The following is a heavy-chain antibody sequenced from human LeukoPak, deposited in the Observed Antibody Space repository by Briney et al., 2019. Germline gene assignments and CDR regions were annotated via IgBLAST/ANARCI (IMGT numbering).Heavy chain of an antibody. CDR2: ISSSGSTI. Sequence: GGSLTLSCAASGFTFSSYEMNWVRQAPGKGLEWVSYISSSGSTIYYADSVKGRFTISRDNPKNSLYLQMNSLRAEDTAVYYCAELGITMIGGVWGKGTTVTISS. CDR3: AELGITMIGGV. J-gene: IGHJ6*04. CDR1: GFTFSSYE. D-gene: IGHD3-10*02. V-gene: IGHV3-48*03.